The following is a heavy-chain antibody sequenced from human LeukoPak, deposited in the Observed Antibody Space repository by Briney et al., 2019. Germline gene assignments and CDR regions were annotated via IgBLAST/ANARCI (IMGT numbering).Heavy chain of an antibody. D-gene: IGHD2-2*03. Sequence: GRSLRLSCAASGFTFSSYAMHWVRQAPGKGLEWVAVISYDGSNKYYADSVKGRFTISRDNSKNSLYLQVNSLRAEDTAVYYCARDGGYCSSTSCYDEMSWFDPWGQGTLVTVSS. V-gene: IGHV3-30-3*01. J-gene: IGHJ5*02. CDR1: GFTFSSYA. CDR3: ARDGGYCSSTSCYDEMSWFDP. CDR2: ISYDGSNK.